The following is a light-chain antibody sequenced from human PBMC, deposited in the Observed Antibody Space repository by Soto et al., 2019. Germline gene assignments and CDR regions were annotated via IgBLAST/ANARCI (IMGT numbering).Light chain of an antibody. J-gene: IGKJ2*02. CDR2: GAS. V-gene: IGKV3-20*01. CDR1: QSVSSSY. CDR3: QQYGISPPCT. Sequence: EIVLTQSPGTLSLSPGERATLSCRASQSVSSSYLAWYQQKPGQAPRLLIYGASSRATGIPDRFSGSGSGTDFTLTISRLEPEDFAVSYCQQYGISPPCTFGQGTKLEIK.